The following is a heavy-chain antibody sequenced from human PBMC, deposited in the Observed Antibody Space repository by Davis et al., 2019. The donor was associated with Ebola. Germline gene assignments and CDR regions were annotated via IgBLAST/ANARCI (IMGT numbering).Heavy chain of an antibody. D-gene: IGHD3-10*02. CDR2: IYHSGST. J-gene: IGHJ4*02. CDR1: GYSISSGYY. V-gene: IGHV4-38-2*02. Sequence: PSETLSLTCAVSGYSISSGYYWGWIRQPPGKGLEWIGSIYHSGSTYYNPSLKSRVTISVDTSKNQFSLKLSSVTAADTAVYYCARELFGGRGGFDYWGQGTLVTVSS. CDR3: ARELFGGRGGFDY.